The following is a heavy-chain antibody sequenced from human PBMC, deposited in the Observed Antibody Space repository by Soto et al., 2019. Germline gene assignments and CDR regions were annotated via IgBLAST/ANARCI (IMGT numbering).Heavy chain of an antibody. V-gene: IGHV1-8*01. J-gene: IGHJ6*02. Sequence: GASVKVSFQASGYTFSDFDINWLRQASGQGPEWMGWMNAKSGDTFFAQRFQGKFNMTWDTSLSTAYMEVGSLTSDDTAMYYCARGNPFNYAGFDVWGQGTTVTVSS. CDR1: GYTFSDFD. CDR3: ARGNPFNYAGFDV. D-gene: IGHD3-16*01. CDR2: MNAKSGDT.